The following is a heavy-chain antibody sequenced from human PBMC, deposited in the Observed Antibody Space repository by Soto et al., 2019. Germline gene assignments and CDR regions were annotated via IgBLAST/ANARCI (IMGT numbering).Heavy chain of an antibody. D-gene: IGHD6-13*01. J-gene: IGHJ4*02. CDR3: AKGTYSSSWCIDY. V-gene: IGHV3-23*01. CDR2: ISGSGGST. CDR1: GFTFSSYA. Sequence: GGSLRLSCAASGFTFSSYAMSWVRQAPWKGLEWVSAISGSGGSTYYADSVKGRFTISRDNSKNTLYLQMNSLRAEDTAVYYCAKGTYSSSWCIDYWGQGTLVTVSS.